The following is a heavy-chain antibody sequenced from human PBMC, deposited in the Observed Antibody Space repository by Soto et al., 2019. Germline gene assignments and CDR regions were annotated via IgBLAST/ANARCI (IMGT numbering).Heavy chain of an antibody. CDR1: CGSISNNDYY. J-gene: IGHJ6*02. D-gene: IGHD3-3*01. Sequence: QVQLQESGTGLVKPSQTLALTCTVSCGSISNNDYYWSWIRQPPGKGLECIGYIVYSGRTYYNPSLESRITRSVDTSKNKFSLQLSSVTPADTAVYFCARAIFVVVLARYSMDVWGQGTTVTVSS. V-gene: IGHV4-30-4*01. CDR3: ARAIFVVVLARYSMDV. CDR2: IVYSGRT.